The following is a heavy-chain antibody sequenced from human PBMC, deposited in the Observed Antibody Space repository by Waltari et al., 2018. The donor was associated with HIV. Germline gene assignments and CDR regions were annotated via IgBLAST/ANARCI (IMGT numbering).Heavy chain of an antibody. V-gene: IGHV4-30-4*08. Sequence: QVQLQESGPGLVKPSQTLSLTCPVSGGSISSGDYYWSWLRQPPGKGLEWIGYIYYSGSTYYNPSLKSRVTISVDRSKNQFSLKLSSVTAADTAVYYCARGNDYGDYTGNWYFDLWGRGTLVTVSS. CDR2: IYYSGST. D-gene: IGHD4-17*01. CDR3: ARGNDYGDYTGNWYFDL. J-gene: IGHJ2*01. CDR1: GGSISSGDYY.